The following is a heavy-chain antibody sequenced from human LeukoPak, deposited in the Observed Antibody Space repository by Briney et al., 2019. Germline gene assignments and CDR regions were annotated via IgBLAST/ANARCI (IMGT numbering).Heavy chain of an antibody. CDR2: ITSGSSYR. CDR3: ARDPYSGSYGNYYYYFMDV. V-gene: IGHV3-21*01. Sequence: GGSLRLSCAASGFTFKNYAMYWVRQAPGKGLEWVSSITSGSSYRLYADSVKGRFTISRDNAKNSLYLQMNSLRAEDTAVYYCARDPYSGSYGNYYYYFMDVWGKGTTVTISS. J-gene: IGHJ6*03. D-gene: IGHD1-26*01. CDR1: GFTFKNYA.